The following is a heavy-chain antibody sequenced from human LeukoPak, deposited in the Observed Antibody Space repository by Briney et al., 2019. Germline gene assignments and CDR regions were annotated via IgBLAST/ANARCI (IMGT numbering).Heavy chain of an antibody. Sequence: GESLKISCKGSGYNFPGYWIGWVRQMPGKGPEWMGIIYAGNSESRYSPSFQGQVTMSVDKSISTAYLQWTSLKASDTAMYFCARQWGGSGQDYDYWGQGTLVTVSS. CDR3: ARQWGGSGQDYDY. V-gene: IGHV5-51*01. CDR2: IYAGNSES. J-gene: IGHJ4*02. CDR1: GYNFPGYW. D-gene: IGHD6-19*01.